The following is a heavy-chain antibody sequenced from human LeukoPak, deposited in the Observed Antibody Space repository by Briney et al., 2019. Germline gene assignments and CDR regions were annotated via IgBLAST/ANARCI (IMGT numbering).Heavy chain of an antibody. CDR3: ATHSSNWYFEY. J-gene: IGHJ4*02. CDR2: IKQDGSEK. V-gene: IGHV3-7*01. D-gene: IGHD6-13*01. CDR1: GFTFSSYW. Sequence: PGGSLRPSCAASGFTFSSYWMSWVRQAPGKGLEWVANIKQDGSEKYYVDSVKGRFTISRDIAKNSLYLQMNNLRAEDTAVYYCATHSSNWYFEYWGQGTLVTVSS.